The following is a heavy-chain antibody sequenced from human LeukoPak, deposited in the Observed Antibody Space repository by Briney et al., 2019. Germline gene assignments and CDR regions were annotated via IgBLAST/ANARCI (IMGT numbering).Heavy chain of an antibody. Sequence: NPSQTLSLTCTVSGGSISSGDYYWSWIRQPPGKGLEWIGYIYYSGSTYYNPSLKSRVTISVDTSKNQFSLKLSSVTAADTAVYYCARHFDRDGYKSNAFDIWGQGTMVTVSS. CDR2: IYYSGST. D-gene: IGHD5-24*01. CDR1: GGSISSGDYY. J-gene: IGHJ3*02. CDR3: ARHFDRDGYKSNAFDI. V-gene: IGHV4-30-4*08.